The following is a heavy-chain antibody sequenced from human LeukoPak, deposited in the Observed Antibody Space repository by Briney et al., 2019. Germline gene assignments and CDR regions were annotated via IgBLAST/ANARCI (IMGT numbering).Heavy chain of an antibody. CDR1: GYTFTSYG. V-gene: IGHV1-18*01. D-gene: IGHD3-22*01. J-gene: IGHJ3*02. CDR3: ARGSVVTYYYDSSGPPDAFDI. Sequence: ASAKVSCKASGYTFTSYGISWVRQAPGQGLEWMGWISAYNGNTNYAQKLQGRVTMTTDTSTSTAYMELRSLRSDDTAVYYCARGSVVTYYYDSSGPPDAFDIWGQGTMVTVSS. CDR2: ISAYNGNT.